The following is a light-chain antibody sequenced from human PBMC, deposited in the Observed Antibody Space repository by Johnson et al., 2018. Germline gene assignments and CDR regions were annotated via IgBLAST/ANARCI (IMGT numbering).Light chain of an antibody. CDR3: GTWDSSLSAGKV. V-gene: IGLV1-51*02. J-gene: IGLJ1*01. CDR1: SSNIGNNY. Sequence: QSVLTQPPSVSAAPGQKVTISCSGSSSNIGNNYVSWYQQLPGTAPKLLIYENNKRPSGIPDRFSGSKSGTSATLAITGLKTGDEADYYCGTWDSSLSAGKVFGTGTKVTVL. CDR2: ENN.